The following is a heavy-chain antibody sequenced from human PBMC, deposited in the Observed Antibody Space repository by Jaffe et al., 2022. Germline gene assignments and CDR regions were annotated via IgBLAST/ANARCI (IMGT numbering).Heavy chain of an antibody. CDR3: ARSSVRGIYYFDY. J-gene: IGHJ4*02. Sequence: QVQLQESGPGLVKPSETLSLTCTVSGGSISSYYWSWIRQPPGKGLEWIGYIYYSGSTNYNPSLKSRVTISVDTSKNQFSLKLSSVTAADTAVYYCARSSVRGIYYFDYWGQGTLVTVSS. CDR1: GGSISSYY. V-gene: IGHV4-59*01. D-gene: IGHD3-16*01. CDR2: IYYSGST.